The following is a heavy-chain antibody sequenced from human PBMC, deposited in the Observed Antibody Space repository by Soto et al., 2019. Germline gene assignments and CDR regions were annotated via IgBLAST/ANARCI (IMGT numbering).Heavy chain of an antibody. V-gene: IGHV1-8*01. Sequence: QVQLVQSGAEVKKPGASVKVSCKASGYTFTTYEINWVRQVPGQGLEWMGWMSPSSGNTGYVDQFRGRVTMTSHTSLTTAYMELSSLRSEDTAVYYCASVGGQLFGDHGMDVWGQGTTVTVSS. J-gene: IGHJ6*02. CDR3: ASVGGQLFGDHGMDV. D-gene: IGHD3-10*01. CDR1: GYTFTTYE. CDR2: MSPSSGNT.